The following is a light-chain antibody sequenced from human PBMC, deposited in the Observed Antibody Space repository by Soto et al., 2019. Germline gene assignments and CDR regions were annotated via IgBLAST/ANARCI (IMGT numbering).Light chain of an antibody. Sequence: DIQMPQSPSTLSASVGNRVTISCRASQSIGPWLAWYQQKPGKAPTLLIYHASSLESGVPSRFSGSGSGTEFTLTISSLQPDDVATYYCQQYNTYLSFGQGTKVEIK. CDR2: HAS. V-gene: IGKV1-5*01. CDR3: QQYNTYLS. J-gene: IGKJ1*01. CDR1: QSIGPW.